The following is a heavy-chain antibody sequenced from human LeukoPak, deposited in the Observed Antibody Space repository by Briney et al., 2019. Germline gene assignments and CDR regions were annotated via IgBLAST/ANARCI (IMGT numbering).Heavy chain of an antibody. CDR1: GFPFSSFE. V-gene: IGHV3-48*03. CDR3: ASASTTFDYYYYYMDV. J-gene: IGHJ6*03. CDR2: ISHSGRTI. D-gene: IGHD3-9*01. Sequence: PGGSLRLSCAASGFPFSSFEMNWVRQSPGKGLEWVSYISHSGRTIYYADSVRGRFTISRDNAKNSLYLQMNSLRAEDTAVYYCASASTTFDYYYYYMDVWGKGTTVTVSS.